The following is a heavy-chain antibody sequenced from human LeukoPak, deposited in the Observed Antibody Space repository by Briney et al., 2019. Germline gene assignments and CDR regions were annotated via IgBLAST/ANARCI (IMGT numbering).Heavy chain of an antibody. V-gene: IGHV1-24*01. D-gene: IGHD6-13*01. CDR1: GYTLTELS. J-gene: IGHJ4*02. CDR2: FDPEDGET. CDR3: ATVKTQLVHFDY. Sequence: ASVKVSRKVSGYTLTELSMHWVRQAPGKGLEWMGGFDPEDGETIYAQKFQGRVTMTEDTSTDTAYMELSSLRSEDTAVYYCATVKTQLVHFDYWGQGTLVTVSS.